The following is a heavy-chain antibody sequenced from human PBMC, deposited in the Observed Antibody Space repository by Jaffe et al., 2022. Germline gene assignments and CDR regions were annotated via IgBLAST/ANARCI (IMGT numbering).Heavy chain of an antibody. Sequence: EVQLVESGGALVQPGGSLRLSCAASGFIFTGSWMHWVRQAPGKGLMWVSRISDDGSNTIYADSVKGRFTISRDDAKNTLFLLMDSLRAEDTAVYYCARFSGGGYDYWGQGTLVTVSS. V-gene: IGHV3-74*01. J-gene: IGHJ4*02. CDR3: ARFSGGGYDY. D-gene: IGHD2-15*01. CDR1: GFIFTGSW. CDR2: ISDDGSNT.